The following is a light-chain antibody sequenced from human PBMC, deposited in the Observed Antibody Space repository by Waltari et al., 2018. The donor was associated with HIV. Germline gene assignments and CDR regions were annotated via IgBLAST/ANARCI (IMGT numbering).Light chain of an antibody. CDR2: GNN. J-gene: IGLJ2*01. CDR1: KSHIGAGYD. V-gene: IGLV1-40*01. CDR3: QSYDSSLTTTV. Sequence: QSVLPQPPSVSGDPGQRVTISCTGSKSHIGAGYDVHWYQQVPGTAPKLLIYGNNNRASGVPDRFSGSKSGTSASLAISGLQAEDEAEYHCQSYDSSLTTTVFGGGTKLTVL.